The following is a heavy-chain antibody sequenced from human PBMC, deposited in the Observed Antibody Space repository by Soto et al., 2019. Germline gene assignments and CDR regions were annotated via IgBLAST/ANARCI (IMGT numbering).Heavy chain of an antibody. CDR1: ILTATNNY. CDR3: ARDYSVSGSYAPWFDP. J-gene: IGHJ5*02. CDR2: IYVNDNR. Sequence: GGSLRLSCAVSILTATNNYMTWVRQAPGKGLEWVSVIYVNDNRYYAESVKGRFTISRDSSKNTVYLQMNSLRVDDTAVYYCARDYSVSGSYAPWFDPWGQGNLVTVS. V-gene: IGHV3-66*01. D-gene: IGHD3-10*01.